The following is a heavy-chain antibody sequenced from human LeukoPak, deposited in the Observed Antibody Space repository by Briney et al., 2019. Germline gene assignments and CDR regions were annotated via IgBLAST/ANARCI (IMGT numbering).Heavy chain of an antibody. Sequence: TGGSLRLSCAASEFVFGDFYMSWVRQAPGKGLEWISYISSGGDTIYYAGSVKGRLTISRDNAKNSLYLQMNNLRAEDTAVYYCVREMDGEYGSATLFDLWGQGNMVTVSS. CDR1: EFVFGDFY. D-gene: IGHD3-10*01. CDR3: VREMDGEYGSATLFDL. J-gene: IGHJ5*02. V-gene: IGHV3-11*01. CDR2: ISSGGDTI.